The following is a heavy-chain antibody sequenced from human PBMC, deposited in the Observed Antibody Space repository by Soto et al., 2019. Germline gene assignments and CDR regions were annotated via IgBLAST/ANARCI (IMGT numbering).Heavy chain of an antibody. J-gene: IGHJ5*02. Sequence: SETLSLTCSVSGGSISSGGFSWSWIRQPPGKGLEWIGYIYYGGSTYYNPSLKSRVTMSVDRSKNQFSLELGSVTAADTAVYYCARYSFGFAHWGRGTLVTGSS. V-gene: IGHV4-30-2*01. CDR3: ARYSFGFAH. CDR2: IYYGGST. D-gene: IGHD5-18*01. CDR1: GGSISSGGFS.